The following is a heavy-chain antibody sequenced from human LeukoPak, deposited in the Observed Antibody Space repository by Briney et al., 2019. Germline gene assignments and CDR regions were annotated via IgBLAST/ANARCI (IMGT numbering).Heavy chain of an antibody. CDR3: ASSSSWYDQAWN. D-gene: IGHD6-13*01. CDR1: GGSISSHY. J-gene: IGHJ4*02. CDR2: IYYSGST. Sequence: PSETLSLTCTVSGGSISSHYWSWIRQPPGKGLEWIGYIYYSGSTNYNPSLKSRVTISVDTSKNQFSLKLSSVTAADTAVYYCASSSSWYDQAWNWGQGTLVTVSS. V-gene: IGHV4-59*08.